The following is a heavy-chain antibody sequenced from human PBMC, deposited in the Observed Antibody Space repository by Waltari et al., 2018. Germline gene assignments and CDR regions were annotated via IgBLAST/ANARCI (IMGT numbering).Heavy chain of an antibody. V-gene: IGHV2-5*01. CDR2: FYWNEDK. D-gene: IGHD3-22*01. CDR1: GFSLSSGGVG. J-gene: IGHJ1*01. Sequence: QITLKESGPTLVKPTQTLTLTCSFSGFSLSSGGVGVGWIRQPPGKALEWLAFFYWNEDKRYSASLKNRLTITKDTSKNQVFLTMTNMDPVDTATYYCAHGGYYIDSRGYEYFQYWGQGTLVVVSS. CDR3: AHGGYYIDSRGYEYFQY.